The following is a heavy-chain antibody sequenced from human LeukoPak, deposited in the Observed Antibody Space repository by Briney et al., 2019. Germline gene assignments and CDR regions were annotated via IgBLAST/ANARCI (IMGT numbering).Heavy chain of an antibody. V-gene: IGHV4-59*10. CDR2: IYTSGST. D-gene: IGHD6-6*01. J-gene: IGHJ4*02. CDR1: GGSFSSYY. CDR3: ARGIAARRKYNFDY. Sequence: SETLSLTCAVYGGSFSSYYWSWIRQPAGKGLEWIGRIYTSGSTNYNPSLKSRVTMSVDTSKNQFSLKLSSVTAADTAVYYCARGIAARRKYNFDYWGQGTLVTVSS.